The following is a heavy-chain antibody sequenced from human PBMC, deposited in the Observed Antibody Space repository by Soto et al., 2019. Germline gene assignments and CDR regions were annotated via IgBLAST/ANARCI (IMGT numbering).Heavy chain of an antibody. CDR3: AKHGAILEVVMDWFDP. Sequence: GESKRVSSRAAEYKCAAYGGTWVRQITGKGLEWMGRIDPSDSFTDYSPSFRGHVTFSVDKSLNTAYLQWSSLQASDSAMYYCAKHGAILEVVMDWFDPWGQGTLVTVSS. J-gene: IGHJ5*02. D-gene: IGHD3-3*01. CDR1: EYKCAAYG. V-gene: IGHV5-10-1*01. CDR2: IDPSDSFT.